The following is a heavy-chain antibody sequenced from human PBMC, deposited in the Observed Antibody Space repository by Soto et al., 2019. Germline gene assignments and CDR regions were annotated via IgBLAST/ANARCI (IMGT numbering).Heavy chain of an antibody. CDR3: ARQVKGYYYDSSGSYYYYYYGMDV. CDR1: GGSISSSSYY. Sequence: QLQLQESGPGLVKPSETLSLTCTVSGGSISSSSYYWGWIRQPPGKGLEWIGSIYYSGSTYYNPSLKSRVTISVDTSKNQFSLKLSSVTAADTAVYYCARQVKGYYYDSSGSYYYYYYGMDVWGQGTTVTVSS. V-gene: IGHV4-39*01. J-gene: IGHJ6*02. D-gene: IGHD3-22*01. CDR2: IYYSGST.